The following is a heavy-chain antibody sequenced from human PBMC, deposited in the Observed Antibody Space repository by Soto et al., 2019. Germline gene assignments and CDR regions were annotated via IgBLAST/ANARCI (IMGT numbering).Heavy chain of an antibody. J-gene: IGHJ6*02. D-gene: IGHD3-9*01. CDR3: ARQYYDILTGFPENYGMDV. Sequence: SETLSLTCTVSGGSISSSSYYWGWIRQPPGKGLEWIGSIYYSGSTYYNPSLKSRVTISVDTSKNQFSLKLSSVTAADTAVYYCARQYYDILTGFPENYGMDVWGQGTTVTVSS. CDR2: IYYSGST. CDR1: GGSISSSSYY. V-gene: IGHV4-39*01.